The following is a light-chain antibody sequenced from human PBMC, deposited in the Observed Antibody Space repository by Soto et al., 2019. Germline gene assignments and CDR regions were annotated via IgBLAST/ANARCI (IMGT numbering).Light chain of an antibody. J-gene: IGKJ4*01. CDR3: QQYGRFLT. CDR1: QSVAGRS. Sequence: EGVLTQSPGTLSMSPGERVTLSCRASQSVAGRSLAWYQMKPGQAPRLLIFGASSRASGIPDRFTGSGSGTDFTLTISRLEPEDFAVYYCQQYGRFLTFGGGTKVEIK. V-gene: IGKV3-20*01. CDR2: GAS.